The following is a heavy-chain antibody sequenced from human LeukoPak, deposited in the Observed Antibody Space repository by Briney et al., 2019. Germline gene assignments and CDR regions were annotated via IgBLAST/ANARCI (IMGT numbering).Heavy chain of an antibody. CDR2: IKQDGSEK. CDR1: EFTFSTYW. CDR3: AKDSAKKDY. D-gene: IGHD3-10*01. Sequence: GGSLRLSCAASEFTFSTYWMSWVRQAPGKGLEWVANIKQDGSEKYYVDSVKGRFTISRDNAKNSLYLQMNSLRAEDTAVYYCAKDSAKKDYWGQGTLVTVSS. J-gene: IGHJ4*02. V-gene: IGHV3-7*03.